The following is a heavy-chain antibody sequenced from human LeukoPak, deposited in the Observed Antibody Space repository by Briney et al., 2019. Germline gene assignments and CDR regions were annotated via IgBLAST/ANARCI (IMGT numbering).Heavy chain of an antibody. J-gene: IGHJ4*02. D-gene: IGHD3-10*01. CDR1: GFTFSNYW. V-gene: IGHV3-74*01. Sequence: QPGGSLRLSCAASGFTFSNYWLHWVRHAPGKGLVWVSRINSDGSTTTYADSVKGRFTISRDNAKNTLYLQMNSLRAEDTAVYYCARETAVSGGIYFDYWGQGTLVTVSS. CDR2: INSDGSTT. CDR3: ARETAVSGGIYFDY.